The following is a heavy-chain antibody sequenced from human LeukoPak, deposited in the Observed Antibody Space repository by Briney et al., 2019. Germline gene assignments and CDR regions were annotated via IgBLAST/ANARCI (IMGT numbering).Heavy chain of an antibody. CDR3: ASHPRYYYDSSGDY. CDR1: GFTFSSYS. CDR2: ISSSSSTI. D-gene: IGHD3-22*01. J-gene: IGHJ4*02. V-gene: IGHV3-48*01. Sequence: GSLRLSCAASGFTFSSYSMNWVRQAPGKGLEWVSYISSSSSTIYYADSVKGRFTISRDNDKNSLYLQMNSLRAEDTAVYYCASHPRYYYDSSGDYWGQGTLVTVSS.